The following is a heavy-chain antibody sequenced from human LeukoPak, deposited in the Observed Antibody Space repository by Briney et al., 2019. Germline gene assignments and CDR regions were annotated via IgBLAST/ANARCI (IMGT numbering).Heavy chain of an antibody. CDR2: IRSKAYGGTT. V-gene: IGHV3-49*04. CDR1: GFTFANYA. J-gene: IGHJ5*02. CDR3: TRVLLWFGEVNWFDP. Sequence: GGSLRLSCTASGFTFANYAMTWVRQAPGKGLEWVGFIRSKAYGGTTEYAASVKGRFTISRDDSKSIAYLQMNSLKTEDTAVYYCTRVLLWFGEVNWFDPWGQGTLVTVSS. D-gene: IGHD3-10*01.